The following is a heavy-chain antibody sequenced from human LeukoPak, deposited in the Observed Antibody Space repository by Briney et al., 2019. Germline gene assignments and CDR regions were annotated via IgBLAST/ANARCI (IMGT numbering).Heavy chain of an antibody. V-gene: IGHV1-46*01. Sequence: ASVKVSCKASGYTFTYYYIHWVRQAPGQGLEWMGVINPSGGSTTYAQRFQGRVTMTRDTSTSTFYMELSSLRSEDTAVYYCARDPTICSGDCTPLFDYWGQGTLVTVSS. D-gene: IGHD2-21*01. CDR2: INPSGGST. J-gene: IGHJ4*01. CDR1: GYTFTYYY. CDR3: ARDPTICSGDCTPLFDY.